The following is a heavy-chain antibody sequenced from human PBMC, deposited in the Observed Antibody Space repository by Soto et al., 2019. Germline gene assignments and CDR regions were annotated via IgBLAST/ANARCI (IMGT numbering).Heavy chain of an antibody. CDR1: GYSFTSYW. J-gene: IGHJ6*04. Sequence: GESLKISCKGSGYSFTSYWIGWVRQMPGKGLEWMGIIYPGDSDTRYSPSFQGQVTISADKSISTAYLQWSSLKASDTAMYYCARQRCCVCALSNYYYFSGREVWSKGTTVSVSS. CDR3: ARQRCCVCALSNYYYFSGREV. V-gene: IGHV5-51*01. D-gene: IGHD2-15*01. CDR2: IYPGDSDT.